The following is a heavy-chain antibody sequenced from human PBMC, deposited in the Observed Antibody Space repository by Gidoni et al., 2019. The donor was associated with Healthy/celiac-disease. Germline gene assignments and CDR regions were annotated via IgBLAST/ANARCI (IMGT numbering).Heavy chain of an antibody. D-gene: IGHD6-13*01. V-gene: IGHV4-39*01. CDR2: IYYSGST. CDR3: ARSPAYSSSWYGAPLTL. Sequence: GKGLECIGSIYYSGSTYYNPSLKSRVTISVDTSKNQFSLKLSSVTAADTAVYYCARSPAYSSSWYGAPLTLWGQGTLVTVSS. J-gene: IGHJ4*02.